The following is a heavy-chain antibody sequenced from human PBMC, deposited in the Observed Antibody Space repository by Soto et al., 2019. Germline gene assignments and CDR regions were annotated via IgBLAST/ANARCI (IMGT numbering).Heavy chain of an antibody. CDR1: GGSSSSSSYC. J-gene: IGHJ4*02. V-gene: IGHV4-39*01. Sequence: LETLPHTCTVSGGSSSSSSYCWGWIRQPPGKGLEWIGSIYYSGSTYYNPSLKSRVTISVDTSKNQFSLKLSSVTAADTAVYYCARLSVTYGDFDYWGQGTLVTVSS. CDR2: IYYSGST. CDR3: ARLSVTYGDFDY. D-gene: IGHD4-17*01.